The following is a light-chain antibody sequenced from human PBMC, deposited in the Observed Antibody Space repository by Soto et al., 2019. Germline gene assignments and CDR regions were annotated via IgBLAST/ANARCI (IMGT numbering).Light chain of an antibody. Sequence: EIVLTQSPATLSLSPGERATLSCRASQSVSSYLAWYQQKPGQAPRLLIYDASNRATGIPARFSGSGSGTYFTLTISSLGPEDFAVYYCQQRSNWPTFGPGTKVDIK. CDR1: QSVSSY. CDR3: QQRSNWPT. CDR2: DAS. V-gene: IGKV3-11*01. J-gene: IGKJ3*01.